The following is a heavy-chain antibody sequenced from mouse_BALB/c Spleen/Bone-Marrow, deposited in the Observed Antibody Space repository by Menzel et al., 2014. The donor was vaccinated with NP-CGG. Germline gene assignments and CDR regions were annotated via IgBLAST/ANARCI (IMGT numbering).Heavy chain of an antibody. CDR1: GDSITSGY. CDR3: ARHRYGYHYAMDY. CDR2: ISYSGST. D-gene: IGHD2-14*01. Sequence: ESGPSLVKPSQTLSLTCSVTGDSITSGYWNWIRKFPGNKLEYMGYISYSGSTYYNPSLKSRISITRDTSKNQYYLQLNSVTTEDTATYYCARHRYGYHYAMDYWGQGTSVTVSS. J-gene: IGHJ4*01. V-gene: IGHV3-8*02.